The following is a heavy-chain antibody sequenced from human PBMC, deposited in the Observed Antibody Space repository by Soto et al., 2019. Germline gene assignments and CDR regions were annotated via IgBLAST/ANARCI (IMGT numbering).Heavy chain of an antibody. CDR2: ISHYDGYT. CDR3: ARGGYYDSSGSRNYHYYGMNV. D-gene: IGHD3-22*01. CDR1: GYTFTSYG. V-gene: IGHV1-18*01. J-gene: IGHJ6*02. Sequence: QVQLVQSGAEVKKPGASVKVSCKASGYTFTSYGINWVRQAPGQGLEWLGWISHYDGYTNYAQILQGRVYMTTDTPTKTAYTALRSLRSDDTAMYYCARGGYYDSSGSRNYHYYGMNVWGQGTTVTVSS.